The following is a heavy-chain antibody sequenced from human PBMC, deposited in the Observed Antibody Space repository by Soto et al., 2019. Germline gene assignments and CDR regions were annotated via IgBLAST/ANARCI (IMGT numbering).Heavy chain of an antibody. D-gene: IGHD6-19*01. CDR2: INSDGSST. CDR1: GFTFSSYW. V-gene: IGHV3-74*01. CDR3: AVQLGTVAGTYSYYYYGMDV. J-gene: IGHJ6*02. Sequence: EVQLVESGGGLVQPGGSLRLSCAASGFTFSSYWMHWVRQAPGKGLVWVSRINSDGSSTSYADSVKGRFTISRDNAKNTLYLQMNSLRAEDTAVYYCAVQLGTVAGTYSYYYYGMDVWGQGTTVTVSS.